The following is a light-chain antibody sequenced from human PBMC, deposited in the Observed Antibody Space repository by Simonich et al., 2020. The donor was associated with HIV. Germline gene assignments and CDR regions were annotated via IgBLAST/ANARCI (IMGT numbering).Light chain of an antibody. J-gene: IGKJ4*01. CDR2: YAS. CDR3: QQRSNWPLLT. V-gene: IGKV6D-21*02. Sequence: EIVLTQSPDFQSVTPKEKVTITCRASQSIGNSLHWYQQKPDQSPKLLIKYASQSISGVPSRFSGSGSGTDFTLTISSLEPEDFAVYYCQQRSNWPLLTFGGGTKVEIK. CDR1: QSIGNS.